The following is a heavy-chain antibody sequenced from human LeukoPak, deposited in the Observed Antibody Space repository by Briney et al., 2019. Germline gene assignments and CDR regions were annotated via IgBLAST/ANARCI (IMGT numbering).Heavy chain of an antibody. Sequence: PSETLSLTCTVSGGSISSSNYYWGWIRQPPGKGLEWIGNIYYSGSTYYNPSLKSRVTISVDTSKNRFSLKLSSVTAADTAVYYCARADYGADNWFDPWGQGTLVTVSS. CDR1: GGSISSSNYY. D-gene: IGHD4-17*01. V-gene: IGHV4-39*07. J-gene: IGHJ5*02. CDR2: IYYSGST. CDR3: ARADYGADNWFDP.